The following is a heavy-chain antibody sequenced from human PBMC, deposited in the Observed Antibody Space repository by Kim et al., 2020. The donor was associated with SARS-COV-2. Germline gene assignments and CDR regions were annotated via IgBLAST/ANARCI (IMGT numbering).Heavy chain of an antibody. V-gene: IGHV3-23*01. CDR2: ISHTGGST. Sequence: GGSLRLSCAASGFTFSDYAMTWVRQAPEKGLEWVSGISHTGGSTFYADSVKGRFTISRDNSKNTLYLQMNSLRAEDMAVYYCAKCLPGGSGSYSWYFDIWGCGTLVTVS. CDR3: AKCLPGGSGSYSWYFDI. CDR1: GFTFSDYA. D-gene: IGHD3-10*01. J-gene: IGHJ2*01.